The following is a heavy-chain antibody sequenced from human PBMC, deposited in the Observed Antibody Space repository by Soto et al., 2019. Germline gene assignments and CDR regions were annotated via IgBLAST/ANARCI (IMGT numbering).Heavy chain of an antibody. CDR3: ASGIQLWLRRINNGYSG. V-gene: IGHV1-69*12. CDR2: IIPMFGTA. CDR1: GGTFSTYA. D-gene: IGHD5-18*01. Sequence: QVQLVQSGAEVKKPGSSVKVSCKAPGGTFSTYAISWVQQAPGQGLEGKGGIIPMFGTANYDQRFQDRVTITADESTNTVYMELSSLRSEDTAVYFCASGIQLWLRRINNGYSGWGQGTLVTVSS. J-gene: IGHJ4*02.